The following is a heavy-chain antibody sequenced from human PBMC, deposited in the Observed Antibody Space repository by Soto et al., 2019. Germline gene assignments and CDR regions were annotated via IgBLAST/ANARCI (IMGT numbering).Heavy chain of an antibody. CDR3: AITYCRDNSCPRDFDF. V-gene: IGHV1-69*02. CDR1: GGTFNTYT. J-gene: IGHJ4*02. Sequence: QVQVVQSGAEVKKPESSVKVSCKPSGGTFNTYTVNWVRLAPGHGLEWMGMVIPILDMANYSQKFQDRVTITADRSTFTAYMELNSLTSDDTAVYYCAITYCRDNSCPRDFDFWGPGTRVTVSS. CDR2: VIPILDMA. D-gene: IGHD2-21*01.